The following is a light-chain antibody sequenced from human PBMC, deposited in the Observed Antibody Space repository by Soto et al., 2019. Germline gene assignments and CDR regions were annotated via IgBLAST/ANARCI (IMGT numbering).Light chain of an antibody. CDR3: QQVSTHPPYT. J-gene: IGKJ2*01. CDR1: QDISSS. Sequence: IQLTQSPSSLPASVGDRVTITCRASQDISSSFVWYQQKPGKAPNLLIYAASTLQSGVPSRFSGTGSGTDFTLTNSSLQPEDLATYFCQQVSTHPPYTFGQGTKL. CDR2: AAS. V-gene: IGKV1-9*01.